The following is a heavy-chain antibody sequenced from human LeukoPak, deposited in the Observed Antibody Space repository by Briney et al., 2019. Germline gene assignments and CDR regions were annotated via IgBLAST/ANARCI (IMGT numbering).Heavy chain of an antibody. J-gene: IGHJ3*02. D-gene: IGHD2-15*01. Sequence: SSETLSLTCTVSGGSISSYYWSWIRQPPGKGLEWTGYIYYSGSTNYNPSLKSRVTISVDSSKNQFSLKLSSVTAADTAVYYCARDSVAVAGDRAFDIWGHGTTVTVSS. CDR3: ARDSVAVAGDRAFDI. CDR1: GGSISSYY. V-gene: IGHV4-59*01. CDR2: IYYSGST.